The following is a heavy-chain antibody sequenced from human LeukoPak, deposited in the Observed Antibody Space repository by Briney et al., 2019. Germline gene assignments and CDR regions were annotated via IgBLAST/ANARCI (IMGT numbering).Heavy chain of an antibody. V-gene: IGHV3-48*03. CDR1: GTTLRKYE. D-gene: IGHD6-13*01. J-gene: IGHJ4*02. CDR3: ATCPPSSWSYFDF. Sequence: RGSLRLSCAAPGTTLRKYEMHWVRQAPGKGLEWLSYISSGGQTISYRDSVKGRFTVSRDNSKNSVYLQMHSLRAEDTAVYYCATCPPSSWSYFDFWGQGALVTVSS. CDR2: ISSGGQTI.